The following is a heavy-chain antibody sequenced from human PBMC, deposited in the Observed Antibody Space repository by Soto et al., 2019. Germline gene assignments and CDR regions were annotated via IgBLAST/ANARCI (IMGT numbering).Heavy chain of an antibody. V-gene: IGHV4-39*01. CDR3: ARHLGEGYFDY. CDR2: FYYSGST. J-gene: IGHJ4*02. Sequence: SETLSLTCSVSGASISSGSYYWGWIRQPPGKGLEWIGSFYYSGSTNNNPSLKSRVTISVDTSKNQFSLELSSVTAADTAVYYCARHLGEGYFDYWGQGTLVTVS. CDR1: GASISSGSYY.